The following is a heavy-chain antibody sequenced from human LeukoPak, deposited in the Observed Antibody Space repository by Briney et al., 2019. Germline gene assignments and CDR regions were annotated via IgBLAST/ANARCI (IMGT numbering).Heavy chain of an antibody. CDR1: GYTFTGYY. J-gene: IGHJ6*02. Sequence: GASVKVSCKASGYTFTGYYMHWVRQAPGQGLEWMGWISAYNGNTNYAQKLQGRVTMTTDTSTSTAYMELRSLRSDDTAVYYCARQACSGSYCYYYYGMDVWGQGTTVTVSS. V-gene: IGHV1-18*04. CDR2: ISAYNGNT. D-gene: IGHD1-26*01. CDR3: ARQACSGSYCYYYYGMDV.